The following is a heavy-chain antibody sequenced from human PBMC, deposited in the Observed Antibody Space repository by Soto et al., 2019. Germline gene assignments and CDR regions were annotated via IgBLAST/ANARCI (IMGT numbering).Heavy chain of an antibody. CDR1: GFNFANYA. J-gene: IGHJ4*02. CDR2: IRGETNGGTA. CDR3: TRYYYESSGYYVY. Sequence: GGSLRLSCTGSGFNFANYALTWVRQAPGKGLEWVGFIRGETNGGTADYAASLKGRITISRDDAKSIAYLEINSLQTEDTAVYYCTRYYYESSGYYVYSGQGTLVTVSS. D-gene: IGHD3-22*01. V-gene: IGHV3-49*04.